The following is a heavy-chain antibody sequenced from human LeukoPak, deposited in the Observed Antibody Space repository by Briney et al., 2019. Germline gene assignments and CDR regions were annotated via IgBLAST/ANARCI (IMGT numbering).Heavy chain of an antibody. V-gene: IGHV3-21*01. D-gene: IGHD4-23*01. CDR1: GFTFSSYS. J-gene: IGHJ4*02. Sequence: PGGSLRLSCAASGFTFSSYSMHWVRQAPGKGLEWVSSISSSSSYIYYADSVKGRITISRDNAKNSLYLQMNSLRAEDTAVYYCARDYGGSSPFDYWGQGTLVTVSS. CDR3: ARDYGGSSPFDY. CDR2: ISSSSSYI.